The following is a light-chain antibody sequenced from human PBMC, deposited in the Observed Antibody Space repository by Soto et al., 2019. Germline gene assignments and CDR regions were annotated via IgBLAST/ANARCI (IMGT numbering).Light chain of an antibody. Sequence: DIQMTQSPSTLSASVGDRVTITCRASQSISSWLAWYQQKPGKATKLLIYDASSLESGVPSRFSGSGSGTEFTLTISSLQPDDFATYYCQQYNSYSRGTFGPGTKVDIK. CDR2: DAS. CDR1: QSISSW. V-gene: IGKV1-5*01. J-gene: IGKJ3*01. CDR3: QQYNSYSRGT.